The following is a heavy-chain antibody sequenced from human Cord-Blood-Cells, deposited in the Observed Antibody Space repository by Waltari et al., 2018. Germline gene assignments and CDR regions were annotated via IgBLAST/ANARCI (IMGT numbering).Heavy chain of an antibody. CDR2: IIPIFGTA. Sequence: QVQLVQSGAEVKKPGSSVKVSCKASGGTFSSYAISWVRQAPGQGLEWMGGIIPIFGTANYAQKFQGRGTITADESTSTAYMELSSLRSEDTAVYYCARVSNPPPDYGDYYYYGMDVWGQGTTVTVSS. J-gene: IGHJ6*02. CDR1: GGTFSSYA. D-gene: IGHD4-17*01. CDR3: ARVSNPPPDYGDYYYYGMDV. V-gene: IGHV1-69*01.